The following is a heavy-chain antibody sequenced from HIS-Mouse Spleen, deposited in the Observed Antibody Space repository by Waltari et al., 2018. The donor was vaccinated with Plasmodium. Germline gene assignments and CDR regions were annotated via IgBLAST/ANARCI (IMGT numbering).Heavy chain of an antibody. Sequence: QVTLRESGPALVKPTQTLTLTCTFSGFSLSTSGMCVSWIRQPPGKALAWLARIDWDDDKYYSTPLKTRLTISKDTSKNQVVLTRTNMDPVDTATYYCARHKKRGQLVRGYFDYWGQGTLVTVSS. J-gene: IGHJ4*02. CDR1: GFSLSTSGMC. D-gene: IGHD6-6*01. V-gene: IGHV2-70*15. CDR3: ARHKKRGQLVRGYFDY. CDR2: IDWDDDK.